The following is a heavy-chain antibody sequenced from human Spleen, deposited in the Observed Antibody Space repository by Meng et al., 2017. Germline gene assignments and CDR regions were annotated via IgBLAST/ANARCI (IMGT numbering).Heavy chain of an antibody. CDR2: ITHSGST. Sequence: GSLRLSCAVSGASISHSNWWRWVRQPPGKGLQWIWEITHSGSTNYNPSLKSRVTISVDTSKYQFSLKLSSVTAADTAVYYCARLGYEWGLSDAFDIWGQGTLVTVSS. CDR3: ARLGYEWGLSDAFDI. CDR1: GASISHSNW. J-gene: IGHJ3*02. V-gene: IGHV4-4*02. D-gene: IGHD1-26*01.